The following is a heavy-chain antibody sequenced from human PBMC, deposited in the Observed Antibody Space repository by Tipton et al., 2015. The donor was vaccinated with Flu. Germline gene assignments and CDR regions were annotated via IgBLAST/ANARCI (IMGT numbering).Heavy chain of an antibody. V-gene: IGHV4-34*01. CDR3: ARGDYGDYDHEADGFDI. Sequence: GLVKPSETLSHICAVYGGSFSGHYWSWIRQPPGKGLEWIGEVTHSGSPNYNPSLKSRVTIPVDTSKNQFSLRLSSVTAADTAMYYCARGDYGDYDHEADGFDIWGQGTLVTVSA. J-gene: IGHJ3*02. D-gene: IGHD4-17*01. CDR2: VTHSGSP. CDR1: GGSFSGHY.